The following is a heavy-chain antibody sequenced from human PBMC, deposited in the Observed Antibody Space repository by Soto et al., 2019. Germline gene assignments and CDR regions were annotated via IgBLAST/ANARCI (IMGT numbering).Heavy chain of an antibody. V-gene: IGHV3-13*01. J-gene: IGHJ6*03. CDR1: GFTFSSYD. CDR2: IGTAGDT. D-gene: IGHD1-1*01. CDR3: ARGNWNDDDYYYYYIYV. Sequence: GGSLRLSCAASGFTFSSYDMHWVRQATGKGLEWVSAIGTAGDTYYPGSVKGRFTISRENAKNSLYLQMNSLRAGDTAVYYCARGNWNDDDYYYYYIYVRGQGTTVTVSS.